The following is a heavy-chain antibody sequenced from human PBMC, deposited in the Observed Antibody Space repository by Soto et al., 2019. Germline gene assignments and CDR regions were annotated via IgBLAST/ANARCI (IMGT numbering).Heavy chain of an antibody. Sequence: EVQLLESGGGLVQPGGSLRLSCAASGFSFSDYSMTWVRQAPGRGLEWVSTLTPAGTTFYADSVKGRFTISRDNYRNTLSLQMYNLRAEDTAVYYCAKPNLYCSSTSCYDYWGQGTLVTVSS. D-gene: IGHD2-2*01. V-gene: IGHV3-23*01. CDR1: GFSFSDYS. CDR2: LTPAGTT. J-gene: IGHJ4*02. CDR3: AKPNLYCSSTSCYDY.